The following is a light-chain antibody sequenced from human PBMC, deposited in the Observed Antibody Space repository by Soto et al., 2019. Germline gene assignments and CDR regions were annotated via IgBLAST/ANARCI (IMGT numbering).Light chain of an antibody. CDR3: FSYGGSYTFV. V-gene: IGLV2-11*01. Sequence: QSALTQPRSVSGSPGQSVTISCTGTSSDVGGYSYVSWYQQHPRKAPKVMMYDVKTRPSGIPDRFSGSKSGNTASLTISGLQAEDEADYYCFSYGGSYTFVFGTGTKVTVL. CDR2: DVK. J-gene: IGLJ1*01. CDR1: SSDVGGYSY.